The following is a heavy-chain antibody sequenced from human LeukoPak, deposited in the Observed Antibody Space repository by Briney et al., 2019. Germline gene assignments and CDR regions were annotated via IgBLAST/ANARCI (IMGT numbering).Heavy chain of an antibody. J-gene: IGHJ4*02. V-gene: IGHV4-34*01. Sequence: SETLSLTCAVSGGSFSGYYWNWIRQSPGKGLEWIGEINHSGSTHYNPSLKSRVTISVDTSQKQFSLRLTFVTAADTAVYYCARGRYLTTSGGAAAGFLDYWGQGSLVTVST. CDR1: GGSFSGYY. CDR2: INHSGST. D-gene: IGHD6-13*01. CDR3: ARGRYLTTSGGAAAGFLDY.